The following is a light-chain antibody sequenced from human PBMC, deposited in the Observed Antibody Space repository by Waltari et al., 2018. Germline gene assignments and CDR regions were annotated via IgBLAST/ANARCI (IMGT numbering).Light chain of an antibody. CDR2: WAS. J-gene: IGKJ4*01. Sequence: DIVMTQSPDSLAVSLGERATINCKSSQSILSSSNNKNYLAWFQQKPGQPPRLLIYWASTRESGVPDRFSGSGSGADFTLTINNLQAEVVALYYCHQYYSSLLTFGGGTKVEIK. CDR3: HQYYSSLLT. CDR1: QSILSSSNNKNY. V-gene: IGKV4-1*01.